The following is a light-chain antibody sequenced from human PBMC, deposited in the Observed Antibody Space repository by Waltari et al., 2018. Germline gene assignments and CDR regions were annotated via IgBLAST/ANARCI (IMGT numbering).Light chain of an antibody. CDR3: QQANSFPLT. Sequence: DIQTTHSQSYVSASIGDRAPITCRASPGITSWLAWYQQKPGKAHKLLIYAASSLQSGVPSRFSGSGSGTDFTLTISSLQPEDFATYHCQQANSFPLTFGGGTKVEIK. J-gene: IGKJ4*01. CDR2: AAS. CDR1: PGITSW. V-gene: IGKV1-12*01.